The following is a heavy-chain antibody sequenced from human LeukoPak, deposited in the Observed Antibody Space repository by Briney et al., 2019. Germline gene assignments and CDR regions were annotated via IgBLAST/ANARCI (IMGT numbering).Heavy chain of an antibody. V-gene: IGHV4-30-4*08. D-gene: IGHD3-16*01. CDR3: ARVPLSLGYSPELGGNWLDP. Sequence: PSETLSLTCTVSGGSISSGDYYWSWIRQPPGKGLEWIGYIYYSGSTYYNPSLKSRVTISVDTSKNQFSLKLSSVTCAATGVYYCARVPLSLGYSPELGGNWLDPWGQGTLVTVSS. J-gene: IGHJ5*02. CDR1: GGSISSGDYY. CDR2: IYYSGST.